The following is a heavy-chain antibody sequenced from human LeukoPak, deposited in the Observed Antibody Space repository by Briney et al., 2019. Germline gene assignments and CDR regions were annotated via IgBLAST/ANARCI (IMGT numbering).Heavy chain of an antibody. CDR2: ISSDGSIT. J-gene: IGHJ4*02. D-gene: IGHD3-10*01. CDR1: GFTFSTYW. Sequence: PGGSLRLSCAASGFTFSTYWMHWVRQAPGKGLVWVSRISSDGSITAYADSVKGRFTISRDNPKNTLYLQINSLRAEDTAVYYCARHLNYYLDYWGQGTLVTVSS. V-gene: IGHV3-74*01. CDR3: ARHLNYYLDY.